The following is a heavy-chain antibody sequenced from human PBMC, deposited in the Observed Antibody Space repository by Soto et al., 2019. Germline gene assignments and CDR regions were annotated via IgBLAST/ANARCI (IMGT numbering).Heavy chain of an antibody. J-gene: IGHJ4*02. V-gene: IGHV3-7*05. CDR2: IKEDGSVK. CDR3: ARATRSPDF. CDR1: GFTFSSLW. Sequence: EVQLVESGGDLVQPGGSLRLSCAASGFTFSSLWMTWVRQAPGKGLECVANIKEDGSVKYYVDSVKGRFTFSRDNAKNSLYLQMVGLRAEDTAVYYCARATRSPDFRGQGTLVTVSS.